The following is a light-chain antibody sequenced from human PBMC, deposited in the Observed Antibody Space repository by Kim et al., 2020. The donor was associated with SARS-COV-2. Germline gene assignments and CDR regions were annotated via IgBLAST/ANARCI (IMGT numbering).Light chain of an antibody. J-gene: IGLJ2*01. Sequence: SSELTQDPAMSVALGQTVRITCQGDSLRSYYASWYQQKPGQAPVLVFYGKNNGPSGIPDRFSGSSSGNTASLTITGAQAEDEADYYCNSRNSSGYHLVFGGGTQLTVL. CDR3: NSRNSSGYHLV. CDR1: SLRSYY. CDR2: GKN. V-gene: IGLV3-19*01.